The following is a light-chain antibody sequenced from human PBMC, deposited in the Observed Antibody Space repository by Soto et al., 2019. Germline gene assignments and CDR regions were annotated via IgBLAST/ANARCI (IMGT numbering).Light chain of an antibody. CDR1: SSNIGAGYD. J-gene: IGLJ2*01. CDR2: GNN. V-gene: IGLV1-40*01. Sequence: QSVLTQPPSVSGAPGQRVTISCTGSSSNIGAGYDVPWYQQLPGTAPKLLIYGNNNRPSGVPDRFSGSESGTSASLAITGLQAEDEADYYCQSYDSSLSGHVVFGGGTKLTVL. CDR3: QSYDSSLSGHVV.